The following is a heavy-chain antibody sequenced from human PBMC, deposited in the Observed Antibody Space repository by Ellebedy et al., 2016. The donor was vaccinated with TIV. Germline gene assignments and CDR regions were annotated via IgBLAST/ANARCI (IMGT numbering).Heavy chain of an antibody. D-gene: IGHD3-10*01. CDR1: GDSVSGNSVA. Sequence: SQTLSLTCXISGDSVSGNSVAWSWIRQSPSGGLQWLGRTYYRSKWFTYYAESVKSRITINPDTSKNQVSLQLNSVTPEDTAVYFCAREITMVRGVINPFDYWGQGTLVTVSS. CDR3: AREITMVRGVINPFDY. J-gene: IGHJ4*02. CDR2: TYYRSKWFT. V-gene: IGHV6-1*01.